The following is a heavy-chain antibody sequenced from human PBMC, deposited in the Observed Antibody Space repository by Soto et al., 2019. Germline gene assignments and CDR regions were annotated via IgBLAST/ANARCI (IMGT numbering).Heavy chain of an antibody. V-gene: IGHV3-33*01. CDR1: GFTFSSYG. CDR3: ASLTDFWSGYNY. D-gene: IGHD3-3*01. J-gene: IGHJ4*02. CDR2: IWYDGSNK. Sequence: QVQLVESGGGVVQPGRSLRLSCAASGFTFSSYGMHWVRQAPGKGLEWVAVIWYDGSNKYYADSVKGRFTTSRNYSKNPLYLQMNSLRAEDTAVYYCASLTDFWSGYNYCGQGTLVTVSS.